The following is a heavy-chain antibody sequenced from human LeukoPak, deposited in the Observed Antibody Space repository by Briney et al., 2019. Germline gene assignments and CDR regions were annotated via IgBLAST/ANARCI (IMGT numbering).Heavy chain of an antibody. CDR3: ARVTADNDGYDFLDY. Sequence: AGGSLRLSCAASGFTVSSNFMNWVRQAPGKGLEWVSVIYSGDTTHYADSVKGRFTISRDNFKNTVHLQMNSLRAEDTAVYYCARVTADNDGYDFLDYWGQGTLVTVSS. D-gene: IGHD3-22*01. V-gene: IGHV3-66*02. J-gene: IGHJ4*02. CDR1: GFTVSSNF. CDR2: IYSGDTT.